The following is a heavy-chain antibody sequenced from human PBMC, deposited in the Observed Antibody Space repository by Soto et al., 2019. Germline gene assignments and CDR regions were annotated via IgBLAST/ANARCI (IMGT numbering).Heavy chain of an antibody. CDR1: GYTFTSYG. Sequence: QVQLVQSGPEVKNPGASVKVSCKASGYTFTSYGLTWVRQAPGQGLEWMGWISAYNGDTNYAQNLQGRVTMTTDTSTSTAYMELRSLRSDDTAVYYGARDISGGGYNWFDPWGQGTLVTVSS. V-gene: IGHV1-18*01. CDR2: ISAYNGDT. D-gene: IGHD3-10*01. J-gene: IGHJ5*02. CDR3: ARDISGGGYNWFDP.